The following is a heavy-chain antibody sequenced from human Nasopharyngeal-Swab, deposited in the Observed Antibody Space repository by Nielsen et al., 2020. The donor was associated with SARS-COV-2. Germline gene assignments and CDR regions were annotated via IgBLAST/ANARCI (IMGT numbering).Heavy chain of an antibody. CDR3: PHKKNWNFDY. J-gene: IGHJ4*02. Sequence: SGPTLVKPTQTLTLTCTFSVFSLHTGGGGVGWIRPLTGQALEWLTLLYGDDGKTYSPSLQSRLTITKDTSKNQVVLTMTNMDPVDTATYYCPHKKNWNFDYWGQGIPVTVSS. D-gene: IGHD1-1*01. CDR2: LYGDDGK. CDR1: VFSLHTGGGG. V-gene: IGHV2-5*02.